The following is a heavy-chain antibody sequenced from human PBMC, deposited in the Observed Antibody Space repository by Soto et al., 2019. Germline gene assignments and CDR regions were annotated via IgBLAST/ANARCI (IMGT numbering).Heavy chain of an antibody. Sequence: QVQLVQSGAEVKKPGSSVKVSCKASGGTFSSYAISWVRQAPGQGLEWMGGIIPIFGTANYAQKLQGRVTITADESTSTAYMELSSLRSEDTAVYYCASPGRSSWYVGNDYWGQGTLVTVSS. D-gene: IGHD6-13*01. J-gene: IGHJ4*02. V-gene: IGHV1-69*01. CDR2: IIPIFGTA. CDR1: GGTFSSYA. CDR3: ASPGRSSWYVGNDY.